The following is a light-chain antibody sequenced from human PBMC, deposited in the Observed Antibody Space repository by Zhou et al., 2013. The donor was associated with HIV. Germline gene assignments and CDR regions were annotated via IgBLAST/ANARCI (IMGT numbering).Light chain of an antibody. CDR2: SAS. Sequence: DIQLTQSPSSLSASVGDTVTFTCRSSQEINTYLAWLQQRPGQAPRLLIHSASTLHSGVPSRFSGSGSGSGRDYTLTIDSLQPEDFATYFCLQYKSFPLTFGGGT. CDR3: LQYKSFPLT. CDR1: QEINTY. J-gene: IGKJ4*01. V-gene: IGKV1-9*01.